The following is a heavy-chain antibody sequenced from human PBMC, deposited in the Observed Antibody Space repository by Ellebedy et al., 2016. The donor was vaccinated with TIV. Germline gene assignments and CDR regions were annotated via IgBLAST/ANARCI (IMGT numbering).Heavy chain of an antibody. CDR3: ARDSPRGIAGQFDY. CDR1: GFPFTTFA. CDR2: IAGGHPNT. V-gene: IGHV3-23*01. Sequence: GGSLRLSCSASGFPFTTFAMHWVRLAPGKGLEWISKIAGGHPNTYYADSVKGRFAISRDKSKNTLYLQMNSLRAEDTAVYFCARDSPRGIAGQFDYWGQGTLVTVSS. J-gene: IGHJ4*02. D-gene: IGHD6-13*01.